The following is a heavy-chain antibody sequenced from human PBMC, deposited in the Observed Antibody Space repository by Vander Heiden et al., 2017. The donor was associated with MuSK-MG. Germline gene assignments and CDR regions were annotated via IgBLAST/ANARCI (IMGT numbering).Heavy chain of an antibody. CDR2: INHSGST. CDR1: GGSFSGYY. CDR3: ARGRGSKNYFDY. D-gene: IGHD4-4*01. J-gene: IGHJ4*02. Sequence: QVQLQQWGAGLLKPSETLSLTCAVYGGSFSGYYWSWIRQPPGKGLEWIGEINHSGSTNYNPALKSRVTISVDTSKKKCSLKLRSVTAADTAVYYFARGRGSKNYFDYWGQGTMVTVYS. V-gene: IGHV4-34*01.